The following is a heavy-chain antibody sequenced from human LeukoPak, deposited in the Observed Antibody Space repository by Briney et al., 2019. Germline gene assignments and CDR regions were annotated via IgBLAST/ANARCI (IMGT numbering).Heavy chain of an antibody. V-gene: IGHV4-34*01. D-gene: IGHD2/OR15-2a*01. CDR2: INHSGST. Sequence: PSETLSPTCAVCGGSFSGYYWSWIRQPPGKGLEWIGEINHSGSTNYNPSLKSRVTISVDTSKNQFSLKLSSVTAADTAVYYCASSVYGFDYWGQGTLVTVSS. J-gene: IGHJ4*02. CDR3: ASSVYGFDY. CDR1: GGSFSGYY.